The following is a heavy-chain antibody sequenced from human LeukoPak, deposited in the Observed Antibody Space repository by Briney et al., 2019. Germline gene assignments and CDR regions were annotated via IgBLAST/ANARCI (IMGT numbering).Heavy chain of an antibody. Sequence: PSETLSLTCTVSDGSISDTNYYWAWIRQSPGKGLEWIGSIYYSGRTNNNPSLKSRVTLSIDTSENQLFLRLTSVTAADTAIYYCARQNSVGVATVLPDYFDYWGQGTLVTVSS. CDR3: ARQNSVGVATVLPDYFDY. D-gene: IGHD5-12*01. V-gene: IGHV4-39*07. CDR2: IYYSGRT. CDR1: DGSISDTNYY. J-gene: IGHJ4*02.